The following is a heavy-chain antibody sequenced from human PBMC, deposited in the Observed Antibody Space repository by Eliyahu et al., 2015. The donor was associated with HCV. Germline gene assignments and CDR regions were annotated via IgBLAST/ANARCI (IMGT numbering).Heavy chain of an antibody. CDR3: VRDADQLMLTFPGVIARPWWFDP. CDR2: INTDSGNP. V-gene: IGHV7-4-1*02. D-gene: IGHD3-16*02. CDR1: GYXFSSXG. J-gene: IGHJ5*02. Sequence: QVHLVQSGSELQKPGASVKVSCKASGYXFSSXGINWVRQAPGQGLXWMGWINTDSGNPMYAQGLTGRFVFSFDTSVSTAYLQINSLKTEDTAVYYCVRDADQLMLTFPGVIARPWWFDPWGQGTLVTVSS.